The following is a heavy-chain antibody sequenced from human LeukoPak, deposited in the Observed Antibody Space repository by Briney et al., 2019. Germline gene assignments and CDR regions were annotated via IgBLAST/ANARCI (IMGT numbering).Heavy chain of an antibody. J-gene: IGHJ4*02. CDR1: GGSISNYY. CDR3: ARGTGSGSYPFDY. V-gene: IGHV4-59*01. D-gene: IGHD3-10*01. CDR2: IYYSGST. Sequence: SETLSLTCSVSGGSISNYYWSWIRQPPGKGLEWIGYIYYSGSTNYNPSLKSRVTISVDTSKNQFSLKVSSVTAADTAVYYCARGTGSGSYPFDYWGQGTLVTVSS.